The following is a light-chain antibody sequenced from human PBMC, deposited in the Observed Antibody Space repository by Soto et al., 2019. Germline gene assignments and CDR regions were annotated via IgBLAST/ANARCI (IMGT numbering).Light chain of an antibody. V-gene: IGKV1-5*03. CDR1: QTISSW. Sequence: DMQMTQAPSTLCGSVGDRVTITCRASQTISSWLAWYQQKPGKAPKLLIYKASSLKSGVPSRFSGRGSGTEFTLTISSLQPDDFATYYCQHYNSYSEAFGQGTKVDIK. J-gene: IGKJ1*01. CDR3: QHYNSYSEA. CDR2: KAS.